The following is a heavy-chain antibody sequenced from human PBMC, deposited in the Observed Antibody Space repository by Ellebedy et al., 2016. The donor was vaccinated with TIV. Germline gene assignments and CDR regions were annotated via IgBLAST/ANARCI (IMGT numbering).Heavy chain of an antibody. Sequence: PGGSLRLSCAASGFTFDDYGMSWVRQAPGKGLEWVSSINWNGGSTGYADSVKGRFSISRDNAKNSLYLQMNSLRAEDTALYYCTRVYCGGDCYFTRNSKSYYFYGMDVWGQGTTVTVSS. CDR2: INWNGGST. J-gene: IGHJ6*02. CDR3: TRVYCGGDCYFTRNSKSYYFYGMDV. V-gene: IGHV3-20*04. CDR1: GFTFDDYG. D-gene: IGHD2-21*02.